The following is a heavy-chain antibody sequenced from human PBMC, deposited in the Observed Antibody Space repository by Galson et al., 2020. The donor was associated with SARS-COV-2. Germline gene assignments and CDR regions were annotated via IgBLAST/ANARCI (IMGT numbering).Heavy chain of an antibody. Sequence: TGGSLRLSCAASGFTFSSYEMNWVRQAPGKGLEWVSYISSSGSTIYYADSVKGRFTISRDNAKNSLYLQMNSLRAEDTAVYYCARVVWNYRESDYWGQGTLVTVSS. CDR3: ARVVWNYRESDY. CDR2: ISSSGSTI. V-gene: IGHV3-48*03. CDR1: GFTFSSYE. J-gene: IGHJ4*02. D-gene: IGHD1-7*01.